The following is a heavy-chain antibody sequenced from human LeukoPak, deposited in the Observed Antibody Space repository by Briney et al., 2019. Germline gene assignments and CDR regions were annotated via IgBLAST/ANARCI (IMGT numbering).Heavy chain of an antibody. V-gene: IGHV3-72*01. CDR1: GFTFNDHY. D-gene: IGHD2-15*01. Sequence: GGSLRLSCATSGFTFNDHYLGWVRQAPGKGLEWVGRTKNRANSYTTEYAASVNGRFTISRDDSENSLRLQMNSLKTEDTAIYYCVASIVSPSNYWGQGALVTVSS. J-gene: IGHJ4*02. CDR3: VASIVSPSNY. CDR2: TKNRANSYTT.